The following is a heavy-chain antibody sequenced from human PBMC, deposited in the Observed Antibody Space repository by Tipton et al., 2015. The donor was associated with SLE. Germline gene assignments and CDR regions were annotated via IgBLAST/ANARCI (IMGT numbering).Heavy chain of an antibody. Sequence: SLRLSCAASGFTFSDYYMSWIRQAPGKGLEWVSYISSSGSTIYYADSVKGRFTISRDNAKNSLYLQMNSLRAEDTAVYYCVRDAVITFGGVIGDWGQGTLVTVSS. D-gene: IGHD3-16*02. CDR2: ISSSGSTI. CDR1: GFTFSDYY. V-gene: IGHV3-11*01. CDR3: VRDAVITFGGVIGD. J-gene: IGHJ4*02.